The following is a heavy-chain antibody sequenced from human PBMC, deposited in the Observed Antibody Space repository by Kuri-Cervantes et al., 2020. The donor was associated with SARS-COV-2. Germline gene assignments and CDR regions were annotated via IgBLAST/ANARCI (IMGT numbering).Heavy chain of an antibody. V-gene: IGHV3-23*01. CDR1: GFSFSNFA. CDR3: AKVINSGSWFDP. CDR2: ISGGST. Sequence: GGSLRLSCAASGFSFSNFAMNWVRQAPGKGLEWVSSISGGSTYYADSRKGRFTISRDNSKNTLYLQMNSLRAEDTAVYYCAKVINSGSWFDPWGQGTLVTVSS. J-gene: IGHJ5*02. D-gene: IGHD6-19*01.